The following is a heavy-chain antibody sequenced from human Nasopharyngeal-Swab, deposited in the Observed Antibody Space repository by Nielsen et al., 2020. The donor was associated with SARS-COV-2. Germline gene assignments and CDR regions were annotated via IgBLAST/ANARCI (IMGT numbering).Heavy chain of an antibody. Sequence: GESLKISCAASGFDVSNDYLSWVRQAPGKGLEWVSVIYSGGSTYYADSVRGRFTISRDNSKNTLYLQMNSLRAEDMAVYYCARDGPSGSYDGWGQGTLVTVSS. CDR2: IYSGGST. V-gene: IGHV3-53*01. CDR1: GFDVSNDY. D-gene: IGHD1-26*01. CDR3: ARDGPSGSYDG. J-gene: IGHJ4*02.